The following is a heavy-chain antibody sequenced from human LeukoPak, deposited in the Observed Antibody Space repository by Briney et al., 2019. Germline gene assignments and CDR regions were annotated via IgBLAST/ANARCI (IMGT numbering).Heavy chain of an antibody. Sequence: SETLSLTCAVYGGSFSGYYWSWIRQPPGKGLEWIGEINHSGSTNYNPSLKSRVTISVDTSKSQFSLKLSSVTAADTAVYYCARASSGWYGGVVFYYWGQGTLVTVSS. CDR1: GGSFSGYY. D-gene: IGHD6-19*01. J-gene: IGHJ4*02. CDR2: INHSGST. V-gene: IGHV4-34*01. CDR3: ARASSGWYGGVVFYY.